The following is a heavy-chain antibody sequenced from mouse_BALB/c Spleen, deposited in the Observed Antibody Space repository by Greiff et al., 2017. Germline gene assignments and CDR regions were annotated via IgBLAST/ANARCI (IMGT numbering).Heavy chain of an antibody. CDR3: ARNREDYDYDGFAY. CDR1: GFSLTGYG. CDR2: IWGDGST. V-gene: IGHV2-6-7*01. Sequence: VKLMESGPGLVAPSQSLSITCTVSGFSLTGYGVNWVRQPPGKGLEWLGMIWGDGSTDYNSALKSRLSISKDNSKSQVFLKMNSLQTDDTARYYCARNREDYDYDGFAYWGQGTLVTVSA. D-gene: IGHD2-4*01. J-gene: IGHJ3*01.